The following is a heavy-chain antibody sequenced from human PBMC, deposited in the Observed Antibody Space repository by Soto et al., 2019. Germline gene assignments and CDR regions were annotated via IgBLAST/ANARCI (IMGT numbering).Heavy chain of an antibody. CDR3: AKGWRQLVRDTYGMDV. Sequence: QVQLVESGGGVVQPGRSLRLSCAASGFTFSTYGMHWVRQAPGKGLEWVAVISYDGSNKYYADSVKGRFTISRDNSKNTLYLQMNSLSAEDTAVYYCAKGWRQLVRDTYGMDVWGQGTTVTVSS. D-gene: IGHD6-13*01. CDR1: GFTFSTYG. V-gene: IGHV3-30*18. CDR2: ISYDGSNK. J-gene: IGHJ6*02.